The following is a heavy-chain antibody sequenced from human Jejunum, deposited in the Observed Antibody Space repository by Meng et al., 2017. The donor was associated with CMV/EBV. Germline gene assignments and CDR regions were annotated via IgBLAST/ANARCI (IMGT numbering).Heavy chain of an antibody. V-gene: IGHV3-20*03. D-gene: IGHD6-6*01. CDR1: GFTFDDYG. CDR2: INGNGGST. Sequence: GFTFDDYGMSWVRQGPGKGLEWVSGINGNGGSTAYADSVKGRFTISGDNAKNSLYLQMNSLRDEDTALYYCARGGYSSSSGEYDYWGQGTLVTVSS. CDR3: ARGGYSSSSGEYDY. J-gene: IGHJ4*02.